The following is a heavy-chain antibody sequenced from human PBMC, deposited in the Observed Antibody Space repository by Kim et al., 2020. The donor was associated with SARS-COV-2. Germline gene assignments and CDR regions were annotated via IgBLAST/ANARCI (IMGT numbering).Heavy chain of an antibody. D-gene: IGHD7-27*01. CDR3: ARDWADNSFDS. Sequence: ASVKVSCKASGYTFTDYYIHWVRQAPGKGLEWMGCINADSGGTHYAQEFRGRVTMTTDTSINTAHMELTGLRSDDTAVFYCARDWADNSFDSWGQGTLVTVSS. V-gene: IGHV1-2*02. CDR2: INADSGGT. J-gene: IGHJ4*02. CDR1: GYTFTDYY.